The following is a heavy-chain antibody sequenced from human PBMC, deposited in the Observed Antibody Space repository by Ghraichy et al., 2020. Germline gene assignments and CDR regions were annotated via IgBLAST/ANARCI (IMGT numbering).Heavy chain of an antibody. CDR3: ARDRYDFWGGYWYDL. Sequence: GGSLRLSCAASGFTFSNYWMHWVRQAPGEGLVWVSRINSDATTTNYADSVKGRFTISRDNIKDTLYLELNSLRADDTAMYYCARDRYDFWGGYWYDLWGQGTRVTVSS. CDR2: INSDATTT. J-gene: IGHJ5*02. CDR1: GFTFSNYW. V-gene: IGHV3-74*01. D-gene: IGHD3-3*01.